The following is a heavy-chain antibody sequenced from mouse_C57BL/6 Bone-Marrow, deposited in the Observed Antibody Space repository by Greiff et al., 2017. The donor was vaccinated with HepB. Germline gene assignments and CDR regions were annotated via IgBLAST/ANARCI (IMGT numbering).Heavy chain of an antibody. CDR3: ARRLYYYGRGVYYAMDY. Sequence: DVKLVESGGGLVKPGGSLKLSCAASGFTFSDYGMHWVRQAPEKGLAWVAYISSGSSTIYYADTVKGRFTISRDNAKNTLFLQMTSLRSEDTAMYYCARRLYYYGRGVYYAMDYWGQGTSVTVSS. D-gene: IGHD1-1*01. J-gene: IGHJ4*01. CDR2: ISSGSSTI. V-gene: IGHV5-17*01. CDR1: GFTFSDYG.